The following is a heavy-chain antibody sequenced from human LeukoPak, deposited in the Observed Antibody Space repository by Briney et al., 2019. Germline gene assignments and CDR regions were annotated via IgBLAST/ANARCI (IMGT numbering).Heavy chain of an antibody. CDR3: AAFDYGGNFDAFDI. V-gene: IGHV1-58*02. D-gene: IGHD4-23*01. CDR2: IVVGSGNT. J-gene: IGHJ3*02. Sequence: GTSVKVSCKASGFTFTSSAMQLVRQARGQRLEWIGWIVVGSGNTNYAQKFQERVTITRDMSTSTAYMELSSLRSEDTAVYYCAAFDYGGNFDAFDIWGQGTMVTVSS. CDR1: GFTFTSSA.